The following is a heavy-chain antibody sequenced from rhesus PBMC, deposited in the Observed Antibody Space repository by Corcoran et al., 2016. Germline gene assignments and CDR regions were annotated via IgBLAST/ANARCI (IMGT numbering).Heavy chain of an antibody. D-gene: IGHD3-9*01. Sequence: QVQLQESGPGLVTPSETLSLTCAVFGGSFRSYWWNWIRQPPGKGLEWIGEINGYRGITNHTPPPLRRCTMSMDVSKTQFSRRVTSGTAADTAVYYFTSPVRYRFDVWGPGVLVSVSS. CDR2: INGYRGIT. V-gene: IGHV4-80*01. CDR1: GGSFRSYW. CDR3: TSPVRYRFDV. J-gene: IGHJ5-1*01.